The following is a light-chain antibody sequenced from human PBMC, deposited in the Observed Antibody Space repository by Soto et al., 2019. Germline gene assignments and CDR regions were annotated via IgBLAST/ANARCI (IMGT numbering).Light chain of an antibody. CDR1: QSVSSY. J-gene: IGKJ4*01. V-gene: IGKV3-11*01. CDR2: EAS. CDR3: KQRSNWPRT. Sequence: EIVLTQSPATLSLSPGERATLSCRASQSVSSYLAWYQQKPGQAPRLLMYEASNRATGTPARFSGSGSGTDFTLTISSLEPEDFAVYYCKQRSNWPRTFGGGTKVEMK.